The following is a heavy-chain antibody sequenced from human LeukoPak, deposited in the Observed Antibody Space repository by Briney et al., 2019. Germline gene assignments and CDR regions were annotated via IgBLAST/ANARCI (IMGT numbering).Heavy chain of an antibody. CDR2: INHSGST. CDR1: GGSFSGYY. V-gene: IGHV4-34*01. CDR3: ARFRKITPNWFDP. Sequence: SETLSLTCAVYGGSFSGYYWSWIRRPPGKGLEWIGEINHSGSTNYNPSLKSRVTISVDTSKNQFSLKLSSVTAADTAVYYCARFRKITPNWFDPWGQGTLVTVSS. J-gene: IGHJ5*02. D-gene: IGHD2-15*01.